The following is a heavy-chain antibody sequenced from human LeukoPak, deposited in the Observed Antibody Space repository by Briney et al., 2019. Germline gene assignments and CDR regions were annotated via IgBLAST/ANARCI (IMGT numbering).Heavy chain of an antibody. CDR3: ARETGTTPLDY. J-gene: IGHJ4*02. D-gene: IGHD1-1*01. V-gene: IGHV3-11*04. CDR2: ISSSCSTI. Sequence: GGSLRLSWAAAGFTFSDYYMSWIRQAPGKGLEWVSYISSSCSTIYYADSVKGRFTISRDNAKSSLYLQMNSLRAEDTAVYYCARETGTTPLDYWGQGTLVTVSS. CDR1: GFTFSDYY.